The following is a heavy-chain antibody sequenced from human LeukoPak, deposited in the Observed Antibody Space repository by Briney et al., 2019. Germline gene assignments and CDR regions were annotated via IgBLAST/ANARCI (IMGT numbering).Heavy chain of an antibody. Sequence: SETLSLTCTVSGGSVSTYYWNWIRQPPGKGLEWIGYIYYSGSTNYNPSLKSRLTISVDTSNNQFTLKLSSVTAADTAVYYCASTSGYCSGGNCYSAFDYWGQGTLVTVSS. D-gene: IGHD2-15*01. CDR1: GGSVSTYY. J-gene: IGHJ4*02. CDR3: ASTSGYCSGGNCYSAFDY. CDR2: IYYSGST. V-gene: IGHV4-59*02.